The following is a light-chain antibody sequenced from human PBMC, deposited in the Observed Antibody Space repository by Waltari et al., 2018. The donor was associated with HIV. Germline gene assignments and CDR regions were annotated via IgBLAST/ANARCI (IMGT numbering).Light chain of an antibody. CDR3: QQYGSSPYS. Sequence: EVELTQSPDTPSLSPGETATLSCRATQTLNNNYLAWYQQRPGQAPRLLIHGASSRATGISDRFSGSGSETDFTLTITRLGPEDSAVYWCQQYGSSPYSFGQGTKLEI. CDR1: QTLNNNY. CDR2: GAS. V-gene: IGKV3-20*01. J-gene: IGKJ2*03.